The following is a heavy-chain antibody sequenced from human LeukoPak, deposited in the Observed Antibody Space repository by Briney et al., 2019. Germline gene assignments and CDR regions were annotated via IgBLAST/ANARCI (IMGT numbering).Heavy chain of an antibody. V-gene: IGHV3-11*04. CDR2: ISSSGSTI. Sequence: GGSLRLSCAASGFTFSDYYMSWIRQAPGEGLEWVSYISSSGSTIYYADSVKGRFTISRDNAKNSLYLQMNSLRVEDTAVYYCVSELSGSGYVHYFDRWGQGTLVSLSS. CDR3: VSELSGSGYVHYFDR. D-gene: IGHD5-12*01. J-gene: IGHJ4*02. CDR1: GFTFSDYY.